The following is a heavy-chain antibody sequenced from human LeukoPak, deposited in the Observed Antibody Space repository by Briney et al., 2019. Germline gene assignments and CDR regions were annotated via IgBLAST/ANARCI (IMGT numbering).Heavy chain of an antibody. CDR3: VRDLWARGERVAIGPFDP. CDR2: ISDRGGYI. J-gene: IGHJ5*02. V-gene: IGHV3-21*04. CDR1: GRAITTYM. Sequence: PGGSLRLSCAASGRAITTYMMSWVRQAPGKGLEWVSSISDRGGYIYYADSVKGRFTISRDNARNEVSLQMSSLRAEDTAIYYCVRDLWARGERVAIGPFDPWGQGTLVTVSS. D-gene: IGHD3-16*01.